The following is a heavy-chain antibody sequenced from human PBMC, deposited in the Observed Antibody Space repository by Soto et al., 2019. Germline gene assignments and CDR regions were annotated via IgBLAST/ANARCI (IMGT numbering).Heavy chain of an antibody. CDR2: IIPILGIA. Sequence: SVKVSCKASGGTFSSYTISWVRQAPGQGLEWMGRIIPILGIANYAQKFQGRVTITADKSTSTAYMELSSLRSDDTAVYYCAWGGHIAVVTASFDYWGQGTLVTVSS. D-gene: IGHD2-21*02. V-gene: IGHV1-69*02. CDR3: AWGGHIAVVTASFDY. CDR1: GGTFSSYT. J-gene: IGHJ4*02.